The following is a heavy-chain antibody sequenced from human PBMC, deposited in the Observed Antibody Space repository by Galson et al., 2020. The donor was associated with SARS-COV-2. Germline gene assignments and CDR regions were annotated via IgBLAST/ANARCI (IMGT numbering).Heavy chain of an antibody. CDR3: AATVTKGYYFDV. CDR2: MSSDGSST. Sequence: GGSLRLSCAASGITLRSYWTHWVRQVPGKGLVWVSRMSSDGSSTSYADSVKGRFTISRDNAKNTVYLQMNSLRAEDTAVYYCAATVTKGYYFDVWGQGTLVPVSS. J-gene: IGHJ4*02. D-gene: IGHD4-17*01. CDR1: GITLRSYW. V-gene: IGHV3-74*01.